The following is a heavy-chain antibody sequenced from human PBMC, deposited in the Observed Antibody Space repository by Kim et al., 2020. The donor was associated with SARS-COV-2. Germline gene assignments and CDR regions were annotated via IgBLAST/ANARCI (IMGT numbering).Heavy chain of an antibody. CDR1: GGSISSSNW. V-gene: IGHV4-4*02. D-gene: IGHD4-17*01. CDR3: ARDPKYGDSTYRYYYYYGMDV. CDR2: IYHSGST. J-gene: IGHJ6*02. Sequence: SETLSLTCAVSGGSISSSNWWSWVRQPPGKGLEWIGEIYHSGSTNYNPSLKSRVTISVDKSKNQFSLKLSSVTAADTAVYYCARDPKYGDSTYRYYYYYGMDVWGQGTTVTVSS.